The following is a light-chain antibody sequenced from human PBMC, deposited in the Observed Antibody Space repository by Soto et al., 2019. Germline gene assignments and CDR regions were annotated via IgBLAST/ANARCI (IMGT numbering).Light chain of an antibody. CDR3: SSYTSTNTSVV. CDR2: DVS. V-gene: IGLV2-14*03. Sequence: QSALTQPASVSGSPGQSITISCTGTSSDVGGCNCVSWYQHHPGKAPKLMIYDVSNRPSGVSDRFSGTKSGNMASLTISGLQAEDEADFYCSSYTSTNTSVVFGGGTKLTVL. J-gene: IGLJ2*01. CDR1: SSDVGGCNC.